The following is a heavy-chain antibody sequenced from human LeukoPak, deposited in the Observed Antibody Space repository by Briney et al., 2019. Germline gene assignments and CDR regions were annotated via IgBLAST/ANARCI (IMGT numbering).Heavy chain of an antibody. J-gene: IGHJ4*02. CDR2: FYPGGSA. V-gene: IGHV4-4*07. Sequence: SETLSLTCTVSGGSISTYYWSWIRQPAGKGLEWIGRFYPGGSAINNPSLKSRVTLSLDTSKSQFSLKLTSVTAADTAVYYCARSSGGNNPYDYWGQGTLVTVSS. D-gene: IGHD4-23*01. CDR1: GGSISTYY. CDR3: ARSSGGNNPYDY.